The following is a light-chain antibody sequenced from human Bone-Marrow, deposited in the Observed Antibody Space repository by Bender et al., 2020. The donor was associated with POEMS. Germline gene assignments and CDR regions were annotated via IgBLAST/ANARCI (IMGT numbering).Light chain of an antibody. Sequence: QSVLTQPPSASGTPGQTVTISCSGSSSNIGNHGVNWYQQLTGEAPKLLIYYDDLLTPGVSDRFSASKSGTSASLAISELQSEDEALYYCSAWDDSLSGWVFGGGTKLTVL. J-gene: IGLJ3*02. CDR2: YDD. V-gene: IGLV1-36*01. CDR1: SSNIGNHG. CDR3: SAWDDSLSGWV.